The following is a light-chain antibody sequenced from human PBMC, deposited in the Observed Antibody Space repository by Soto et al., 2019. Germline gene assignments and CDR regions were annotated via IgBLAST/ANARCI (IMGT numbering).Light chain of an antibody. J-gene: IGLJ1*01. CDR2: EVS. V-gene: IGLV2-14*01. CDR1: SSDVGGYNY. Sequence: QSVLTQPASVSGSPGQSITISCTGTSSDVGGYNYVSWYQQHPGKAPNLMIYEVSNRPSGVSNRFSGSKSGNTASLTISGLQAEDEADYYCSSYTSSSTLASVFGTGTKVTVL. CDR3: SSYTSSSTLASV.